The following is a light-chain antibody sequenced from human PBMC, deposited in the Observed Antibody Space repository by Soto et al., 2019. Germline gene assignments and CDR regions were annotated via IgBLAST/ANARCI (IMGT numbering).Light chain of an antibody. CDR1: QDISNF. J-gene: IGKJ5*01. Sequence: DIQMTQSPSSLSVSVGDRVTITCQASQDISNFLNWYQKKPGKAPKVLIYDASTLETGVPSRFSGGGSGTDFTFTISSLQPEDIATYHCQQYDSLPITFGQGARLEIK. CDR3: QQYDSLPIT. CDR2: DAS. V-gene: IGKV1-33*01.